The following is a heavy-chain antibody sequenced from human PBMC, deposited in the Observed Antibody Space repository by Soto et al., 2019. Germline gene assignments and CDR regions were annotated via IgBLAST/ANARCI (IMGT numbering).Heavy chain of an antibody. CDR1: VGSIRSYY. CDR2: IYYTGST. D-gene: IGHD3-10*01. V-gene: IGHV4-59*01. CDR3: ARSMDYWYFDL. J-gene: IGHJ2*01. Sequence: SESLSLTCTVSVGSIRSYYWSWIRQPPGKGLGWIGYIYYTGSTNYNPSLKSRVTISVDTSKNQFSLKLRSVTAADTAVYYCARSMDYWYFDLWGRGTLVTVSS.